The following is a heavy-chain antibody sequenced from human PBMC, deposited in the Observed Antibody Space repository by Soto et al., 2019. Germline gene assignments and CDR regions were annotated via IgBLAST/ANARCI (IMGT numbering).Heavy chain of an antibody. Sequence: GGSLRLSCAASGFNFSSYWMSWVRQAPGKGLEWVANIKQDGSEKYYVDSVKGRFTISRDNAKNSLYLQMNSLRAEDTAVYYCARDDSSSWYDAFDIWGQGTMVTVSS. CDR3: ARDDSSSWYDAFDI. D-gene: IGHD6-13*01. CDR1: GFNFSSYW. CDR2: IKQDGSEK. V-gene: IGHV3-7*03. J-gene: IGHJ3*02.